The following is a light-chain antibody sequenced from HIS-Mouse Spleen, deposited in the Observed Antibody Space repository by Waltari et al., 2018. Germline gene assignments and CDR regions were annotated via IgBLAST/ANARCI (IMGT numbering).Light chain of an antibody. J-gene: IGLJ2*01. CDR1: SSNIGSNY. CDR3: AAWDDSLSGV. V-gene: IGLV1-47*01. Sequence: QSVLTQPPSASGTPGQRVTISCSGSSSNIGSNYVYWYQQLPGTAPKLLIYRNNRRPSGVPDRFLGSKSGTSASLAISGLRSEDEADYYCAAWDDSLSGVFGGGTKLTVL. CDR2: RNN.